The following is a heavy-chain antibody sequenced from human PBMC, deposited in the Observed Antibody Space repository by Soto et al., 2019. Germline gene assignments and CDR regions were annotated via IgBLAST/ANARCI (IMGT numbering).Heavy chain of an antibody. J-gene: IGHJ3*02. Sequence: EVQLVESGGGLIQPGECLRLSCAASGFPFGPFYMHWVRQAPGKGLEWVSHINGDGTTTAYADSVKGRFTISRDNAKNTLYLQMTSLRADDTAVYYCARDRGYPDSFDIWGQGTMVTVSS. CDR1: GFPFGPFY. CDR3: ARDRGYPDSFDI. V-gene: IGHV3-74*01. CDR2: INGDGTTT. D-gene: IGHD2-2*01.